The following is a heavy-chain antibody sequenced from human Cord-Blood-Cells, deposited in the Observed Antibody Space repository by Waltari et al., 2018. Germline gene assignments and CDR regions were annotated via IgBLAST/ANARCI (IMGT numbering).Heavy chain of an antibody. J-gene: IGHJ6*02. CDR3: ARRRAYYYYYGMDV. CDR1: GFPFSCYA. CDR2: ISYDGSNK. V-gene: IGHV3-30*04. Sequence: QVQLVESGGGVVQPGRSLRLSCAASGFPFSCYAMHWVRQAPGKGLEWVAVISYDGSNKYYADSVKGRFTISRDNSKNTLYLQMNSLRAEDTAVYYCARRRAYYYYYGMDVWGQGTTVTVSS.